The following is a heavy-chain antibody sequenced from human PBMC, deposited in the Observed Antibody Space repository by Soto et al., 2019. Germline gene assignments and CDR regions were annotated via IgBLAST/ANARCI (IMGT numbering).Heavy chain of an antibody. CDR2: INPSGGST. J-gene: IGHJ6*02. D-gene: IGHD2-2*02. CDR3: ARDRAVVVSAAIPIWGMDV. V-gene: IGHV1-46*01. CDR1: GYPFTSYY. Sequence: SSVQVSCKASGYPFTSYYMHWVRQAPGQGLEWMGIINPSGGSTSYAQKFQGRVTMTRDTSTSTVYMELSSLRSEDTAVYYCARDRAVVVSAAIPIWGMDVWGQGTTVTVSS.